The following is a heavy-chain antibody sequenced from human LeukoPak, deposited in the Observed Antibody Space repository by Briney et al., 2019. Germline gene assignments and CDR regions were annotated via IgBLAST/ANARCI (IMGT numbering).Heavy chain of an antibody. D-gene: IGHD6-19*01. V-gene: IGHV3-7*01. Sequence: GGSPRLSCAASGFTFSSYWMSWVRQAPGKGLEWVANIKQEGSDKYYVDSVKGRFTISRDNAKNSLYLQMNSLRAEDTAIYYCARASAVAGTRDYWGQGTLVTVSS. J-gene: IGHJ4*02. CDR1: GFTFSSYW. CDR3: ARASAVAGTRDY. CDR2: IKQEGSDK.